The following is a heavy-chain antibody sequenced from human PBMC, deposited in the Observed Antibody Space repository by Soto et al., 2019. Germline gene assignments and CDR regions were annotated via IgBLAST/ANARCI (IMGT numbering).Heavy chain of an antibody. CDR1: GGSISSYY. J-gene: IGHJ6*02. CDR3: ARDLGPGDFFFWGGSWGGGGYYYYGMDV. CDR2: IYYSGST. D-gene: IGHD3-16*01. V-gene: IGHV4-59*01. Sequence: SETLSLTCTVSGGSISSYYWSWIRQPPGKGLEWIGYIYYSGSTNYNPSLKSRVTISVDTSKNQFSLKLSSVTAADTAVYYCARDLGPGDFFFWGGSWGGGGYYYYGMDVWGQGTTVTVSS.